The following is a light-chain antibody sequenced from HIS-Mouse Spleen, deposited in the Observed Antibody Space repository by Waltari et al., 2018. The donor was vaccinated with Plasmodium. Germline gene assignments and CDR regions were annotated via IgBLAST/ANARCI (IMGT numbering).Light chain of an antibody. Sequence: AIRMTQSPSPFSASTGDRVTITCRASQGISSYLAWYQQKPGKAPKLLNYAASTLQSGVPSRFSGSGSGTDFTLTISGLQSEDFATYYCQQYYSYPYTFGQGTKLEIK. V-gene: IGKV1-8*01. CDR2: AAS. CDR1: QGISSY. J-gene: IGKJ2*01. CDR3: QQYYSYPYT.